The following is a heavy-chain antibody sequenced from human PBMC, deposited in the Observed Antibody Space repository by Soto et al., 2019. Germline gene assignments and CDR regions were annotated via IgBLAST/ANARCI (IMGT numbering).Heavy chain of an antibody. CDR3: ARVLLWFGELLDHWFDP. CDR2: INHSGST. CDR1: GGSFSGYY. Sequence: ETLSLTCAVYGGSFSGYYWSWIRQPPGEGLEWIGEINHSGSTNYNPSLKSRVTISVDTSKNQFSLKLSSVTAADTAVYYCARVLLWFGELLDHWFDPWGQGTLVTVSS. D-gene: IGHD3-10*01. V-gene: IGHV4-34*01. J-gene: IGHJ5*02.